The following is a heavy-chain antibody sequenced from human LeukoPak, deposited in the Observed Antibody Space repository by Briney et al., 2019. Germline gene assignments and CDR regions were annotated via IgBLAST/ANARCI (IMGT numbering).Heavy chain of an antibody. J-gene: IGHJ4*02. CDR1: GYTFTGYY. D-gene: IGHD6-13*01. CDR3: ARVLGSSSKLDY. CDR2: INPNSGGT. V-gene: IGHV1-2*02. Sequence: ASVKVSCKASGYTFTGYYMHWVRQAPGQGLEWMGWINPNSGGTNYAQKFQGRVTMTRDTSISTAYTELSRLRSDDTAVYYCARVLGSSSKLDYWGQGTLVTVSS.